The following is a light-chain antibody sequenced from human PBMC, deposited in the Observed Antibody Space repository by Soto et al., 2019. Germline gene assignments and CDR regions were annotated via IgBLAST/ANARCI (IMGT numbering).Light chain of an antibody. CDR3: LQHNSSPLT. V-gene: IGKV1-17*02. CDR2: AAS. J-gene: IGKJ4*01. Sequence: DSQMTQSPSSLAASVGDRFTITCRASQGIRNDLVWYQQKPVNAPKRLIYAASSLQSWVPSRFSGSGSGTEFTLTISNLQPEDFATYYCLQHNSSPLTFGGGTKVDIK. CDR1: QGIRND.